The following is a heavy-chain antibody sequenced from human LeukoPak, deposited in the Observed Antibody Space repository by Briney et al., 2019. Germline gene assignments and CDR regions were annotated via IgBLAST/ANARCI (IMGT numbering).Heavy chain of an antibody. CDR2: IYYSGST. CDR1: GGSISSYY. Sequence: TSETLSLTCTVSGGSISSYYWSWIRQPPGKGLEWIGYIYYSGSTNYNPSLKSRVTISVDTSKDQFSLKLSSVTAADTAVYYCARDLYSSGWTDAFDIWGQGTMVTVSS. CDR3: ARDLYSSGWTDAFDI. V-gene: IGHV4-59*12. D-gene: IGHD6-19*01. J-gene: IGHJ3*02.